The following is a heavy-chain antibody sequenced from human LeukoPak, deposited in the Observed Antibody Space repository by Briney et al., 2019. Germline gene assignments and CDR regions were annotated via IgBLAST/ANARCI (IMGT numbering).Heavy chain of an antibody. J-gene: IGHJ4*02. Sequence: GGSLRLSCAASGFTFNNYVMNWVRQAPGKGLEWVSAITDSSTSTYYADSVKGRFTISRHNSKNTLYLQMNSLRAEDTAVYYCARGSSSSRPYYFDYWGQGTLVTVSS. D-gene: IGHD6-13*01. CDR2: ITDSSTST. V-gene: IGHV3-23*01. CDR1: GFTFNNYV. CDR3: ARGSSSSRPYYFDY.